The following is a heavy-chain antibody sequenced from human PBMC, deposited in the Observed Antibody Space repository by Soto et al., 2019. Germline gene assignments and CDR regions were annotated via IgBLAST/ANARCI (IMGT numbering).Heavy chain of an antibody. J-gene: IGHJ4*02. D-gene: IGHD3-22*01. CDR1: GGTFSSYA. V-gene: IGHV1-69*13. CDR2: IIPIFGTA. CDR3: ARDPDYYHSSGNLFDY. Sequence: SVKVSCKASGGTFSSYAISWVRQAPGQGLEWMGGIIPIFGTANYAQKFQGRVTITADESTSTAYMELSSLRSEDTAVYYCARDPDYYHSSGNLFDYWGQGTLVTVSS.